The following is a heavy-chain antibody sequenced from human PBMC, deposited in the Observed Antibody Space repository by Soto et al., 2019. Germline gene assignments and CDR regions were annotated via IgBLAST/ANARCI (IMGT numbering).Heavy chain of an antibody. D-gene: IGHD5-18*01. V-gene: IGHV3-33*01. CDR2: IWYDGSNK. CDR1: GFTFSSYG. J-gene: IGHJ3*02. Sequence: GGSLRLSCAASGFTFSSYGMHWVRQAPGKGLEWVAVIWYDGSNKYYADSVKGRFTISRDDSKNTLYLQMDSLRAEDSAVYYCVRDYIRTAMVPDSFDIWGQGTMVTVSS. CDR3: VRDYIRTAMVPDSFDI.